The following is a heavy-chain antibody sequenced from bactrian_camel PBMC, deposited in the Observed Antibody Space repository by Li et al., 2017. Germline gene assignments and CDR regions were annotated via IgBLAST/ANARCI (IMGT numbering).Heavy chain of an antibody. D-gene: IGHD6*01. V-gene: IGHV3S53*01. CDR3: AADPFVPLGAGATVKAVCNQFKDDFEY. CDR1: GHTYSMNC. CDR2: IDHDGTA. Sequence: VQLVESGGGSVQAGGSLRLSCVASGHTYSMNCMGWFRQAPGKEREGVAYIDHDGTATYADSVKGRFTVSKDDAKNTLLLRMNSLKPEDTAMYYCAADPFVPLGAGATVKAVCNQFKDDFEYWGQGTQVTVS. J-gene: IGHJ4*01.